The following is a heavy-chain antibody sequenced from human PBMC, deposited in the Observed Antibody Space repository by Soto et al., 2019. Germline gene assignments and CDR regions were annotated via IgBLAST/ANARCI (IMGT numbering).Heavy chain of an antibody. CDR3: ARGNGVNYGPAMGDGFDI. CDR1: GFTFSDYD. Sequence: EVKLEESGGGVAQPGGSLRLSCIVSGFTFSDYDMYWVRQVAGKGLEWVSGIGAAGDPYYAGSVKGRFTISRENAKNSLYLQMRSLTAEDTAVYFRARGNGVNYGPAMGDGFDIWGQGTMVTVS. D-gene: IGHD3-16*01. CDR2: IGAAGDP. J-gene: IGHJ3*02. V-gene: IGHV3-13*05.